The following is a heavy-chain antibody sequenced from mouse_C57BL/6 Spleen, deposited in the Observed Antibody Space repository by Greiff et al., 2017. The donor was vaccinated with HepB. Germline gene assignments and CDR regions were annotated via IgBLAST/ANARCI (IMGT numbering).Heavy chain of an antibody. CDR3: TREGRLLRDNY. V-gene: IGHV5-9-1*02. CDR2: ISSGGDYI. Sequence: EVKLVESGEGLVKPGGSLKLSCAASGFTFSSYAMSWVRQTPEKRLEWVAYISSGGDYIYYADTVKGRFTISRDNARNTLYLQMSSLKSEDTAMYYCTREGRLLRDNYWGQGTSVTVSS. J-gene: IGHJ4*01. D-gene: IGHD1-1*01. CDR1: GFTFSSYA.